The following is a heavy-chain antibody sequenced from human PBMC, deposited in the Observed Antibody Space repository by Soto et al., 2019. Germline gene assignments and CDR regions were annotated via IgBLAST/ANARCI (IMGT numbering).Heavy chain of an antibody. Sequence: QVQLQESGPGLVKPSQTLSLTCTVSGGSISSSVYYWNWIRQHPGKGLEWIGYISYSGSTYYNPSLKSRVSISADTSQNQSSLRLTSVTAADTAGYYCARRSASPGRYYFDYWGQGTLVTVSS. V-gene: IGHV4-31*03. D-gene: IGHD3-16*01. CDR1: GGSISSSVYY. CDR3: ARRSASPGRYYFDY. CDR2: ISYSGST. J-gene: IGHJ4*02.